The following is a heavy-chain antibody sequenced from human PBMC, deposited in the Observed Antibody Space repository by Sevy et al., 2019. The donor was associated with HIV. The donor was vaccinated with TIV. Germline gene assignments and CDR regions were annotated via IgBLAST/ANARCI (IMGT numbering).Heavy chain of an antibody. V-gene: IGHV4-39*01. CDR2: IYYSGST. D-gene: IGHD3-10*01. J-gene: IGHJ6*02. CDR3: AVITMVRGVTYYYYGMDV. CDR1: GGSISSSSYY. Sequence: SETLSLTCTVSGGSISSSSYYWGWIRQPPGKGLEWIGSIYYSGSTYYNPSLKSRVTISVDTSKNQLSLKLSSVTAADTAVYYCAVITMVRGVTYYYYGMDVWGQGTTVTVSS.